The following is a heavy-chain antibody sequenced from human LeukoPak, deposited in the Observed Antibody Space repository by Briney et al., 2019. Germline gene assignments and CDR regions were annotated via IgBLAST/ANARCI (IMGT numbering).Heavy chain of an antibody. CDR2: INAGNGNT. J-gene: IGHJ6*02. CDR3: ARSGYYYYYGMDV. CDR1: GYTFSSYA. Sequence: ASVKVSCKASGYTFSSYAMHWVRQAPGQRLEWMGWINAGNGNTKYSQKFQGRVTMTRNTSISTAYMELSSLRSEDTAVYYCARSGYYYYYGMDVWGQGTTVTVSS. D-gene: IGHD3-3*01. V-gene: IGHV1-3*01.